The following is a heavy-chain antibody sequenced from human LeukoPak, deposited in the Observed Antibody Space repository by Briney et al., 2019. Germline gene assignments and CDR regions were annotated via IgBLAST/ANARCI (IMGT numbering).Heavy chain of an antibody. CDR2: ISGSGGST. D-gene: IGHD4-17*01. V-gene: IGHV3-23*01. CDR1: GFTFSSYA. J-gene: IGHJ4*02. CDR3: AKQPRVGYGDYVFDY. Sequence: GGSLRLSCAASGFTFSSYAMSWVRQAPGKGLEWVSAISGSGGSTYYADSVKGRFTISRDNSKNTLYLQMNSLRAEDTAVHYCAKQPRVGYGDYVFDYWGQGTLVTVSS.